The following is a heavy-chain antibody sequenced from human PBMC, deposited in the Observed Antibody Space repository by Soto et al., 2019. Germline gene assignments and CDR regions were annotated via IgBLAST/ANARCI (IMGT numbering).Heavy chain of an antibody. J-gene: IGHJ4*02. CDR1: GGTFSSYA. CDR3: SRDFTGYLYFDY. V-gene: IGHV1-69*01. CDR2: IIPIFGTA. D-gene: IGHD5-12*01. Sequence: QVQLVQSGAEVKKPGSSVNVSCKASGGTFSSYAISWVRQAPGQGLEWMGGIIPIFGTANYAQKFQGRVKITADESTSTAYMELSSLRSEDTAVYYCSRDFTGYLYFDYWGQGTLVTVSS.